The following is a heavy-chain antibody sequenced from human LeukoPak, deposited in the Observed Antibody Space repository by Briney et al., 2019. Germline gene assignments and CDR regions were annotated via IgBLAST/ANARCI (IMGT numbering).Heavy chain of an antibody. CDR2: ISGSGGST. Sequence: PGGSLRLSCVASGFTFSSYAMSWVRQAPGKGLEWVSAISGSGGSTYYADSVKGRFTISRDNSKNTLYLQMNSLRAEDTAVYYCAKDLSHGAVAGTSDYWGQGTLVTVSS. CDR3: AKDLSHGAVAGTSDY. V-gene: IGHV3-23*01. J-gene: IGHJ4*02. CDR1: GFTFSSYA. D-gene: IGHD6-19*01.